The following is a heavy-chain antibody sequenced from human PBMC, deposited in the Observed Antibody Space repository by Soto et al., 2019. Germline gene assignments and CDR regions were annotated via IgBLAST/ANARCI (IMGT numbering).Heavy chain of an antibody. CDR3: AAQRGGGGY. J-gene: IGHJ4*02. CDR2: IYSGGYT. D-gene: IGHD6-25*01. CDR1: GFTVSNNY. V-gene: IGHV3-53*01. Sequence: EVQLVESGGGLIQPGGSLRLSCAVSGFTVSNNYMSWVRQAPGKGLEGVSVIYSGGYTAYGDSVKGRFTISRDNSKNTQYLQRNGRRADGGAVFYGAAQRGGGGYWGQGTLVTVSS.